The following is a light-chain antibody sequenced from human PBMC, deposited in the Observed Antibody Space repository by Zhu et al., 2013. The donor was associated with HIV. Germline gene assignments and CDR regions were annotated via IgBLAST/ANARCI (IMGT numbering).Light chain of an antibody. CDR2: AAS. V-gene: IGKV3-20*01. J-gene: IGKJ1*01. CDR1: QSVSSSY. CDR3: QQAHNFPRT. Sequence: EIVLTQSPGTLSLSPGERATLSCRASQSVSSSYLAWYQQKPGQAPRLLIYAASTLQSGVPSRFSGSGSGTHFTLTIRSLEPEDFATYYCQQAHNFPRTFGQGTKVEIK.